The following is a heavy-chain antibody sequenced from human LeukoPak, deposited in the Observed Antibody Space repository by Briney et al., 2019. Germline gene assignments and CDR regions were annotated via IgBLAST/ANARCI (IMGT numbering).Heavy chain of an antibody. Sequence: GGSLRLSCAASGFTFGTFAMAWVRRAQGKGLGGVSGISGSGGTTYYADSVKGRFTISRDNSKNTLYLQMNSLRAEDTAVYYCAKKRGYSGSYFDYWGQGTLVTVSS. CDR2: ISGSGGTT. CDR1: GFTFGTFA. J-gene: IGHJ4*02. V-gene: IGHV3-23*01. CDR3: AKKRGYSGSYFDY. D-gene: IGHD1-26*01.